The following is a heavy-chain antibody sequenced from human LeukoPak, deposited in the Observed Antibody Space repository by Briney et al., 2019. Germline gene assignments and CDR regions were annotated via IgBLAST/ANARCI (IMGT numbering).Heavy chain of an antibody. D-gene: IGHD6-6*01. V-gene: IGHV4-59*01. Sequence: ASETLSLTCTVSGGSITSYYWSWLRQPPGKGLEWIGYIYYSGSTNYNPSLKSRITISVDTSMNQFSLRLSSVTAADTAVYYCARVGAARGAYFDYWGQGTLVTVSS. CDR1: GGSITSYY. J-gene: IGHJ4*02. CDR2: IYYSGST. CDR3: ARVGAARGAYFDY.